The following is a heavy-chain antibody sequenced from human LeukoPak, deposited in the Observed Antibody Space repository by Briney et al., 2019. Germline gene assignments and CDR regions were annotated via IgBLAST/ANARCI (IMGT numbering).Heavy chain of an antibody. Sequence: SCKASGYTFTGYYMHWVRQAPGKGLEWVAFIRYDGSNKYYADSVKGRLTISRDNSKNTLYLQMNSLRAEDTAVYYCAKDQYYYDSSASLDYWGQGTLVTVSS. CDR2: IRYDGSNK. CDR1: GYTFTGYY. J-gene: IGHJ4*02. CDR3: AKDQYYYDSSASLDY. V-gene: IGHV3-30*02. D-gene: IGHD3-22*01.